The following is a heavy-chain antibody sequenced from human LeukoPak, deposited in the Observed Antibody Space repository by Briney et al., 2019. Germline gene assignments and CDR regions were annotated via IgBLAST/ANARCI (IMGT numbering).Heavy chain of an antibody. CDR3: ARGGTRGYSPVDY. D-gene: IGHD5-18*01. V-gene: IGHV3-7*03. CDR2: IKQDGSER. J-gene: IGHJ4*02. CDR1: GFTFSSFW. Sequence: GGSLRLSCAASGFTFSSFWMNWVRQAPGKGLEWVANIKQDGSERNYVDSVKGRSTISRDNAKNSLFLQMNSLRVEDTAVYYCARGGTRGYSPVDYWGQGNLVTVSS.